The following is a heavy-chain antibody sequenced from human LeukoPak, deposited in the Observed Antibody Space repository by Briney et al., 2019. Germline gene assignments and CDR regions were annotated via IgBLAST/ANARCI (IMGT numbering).Heavy chain of an antibody. CDR1: GYTFTGYY. V-gene: IGHV1-2*02. J-gene: IGHJ4*02. Sequence: ASVKVSCKASGYTFTGYYMHWVRQAPGQGLEWMGWINPNSGGTNYAQNFQGRVTMTRDTSTSTAYMELSRLTSDDTAVYYCARAAGSSSSPNPFDYWGQGTLVTVSS. CDR3: ARAAGSSSSPNPFDY. D-gene: IGHD6-6*01. CDR2: INPNSGGT.